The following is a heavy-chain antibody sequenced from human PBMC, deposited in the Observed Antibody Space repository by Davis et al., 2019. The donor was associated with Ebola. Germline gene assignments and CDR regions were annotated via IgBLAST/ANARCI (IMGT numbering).Heavy chain of an antibody. CDR2: IKQDGSEK. D-gene: IGHD6-6*01. Sequence: GESLKISCAASGFTLSSYWMSWVRQAPGKGLEWVANIKQDGSEKYYVDSVKGRFTLSRDNAKNSLYLQINSLRAEDTAVYYCAKSVAAHAYYYYGMDVWGQGTTVIVSS. CDR1: GFTLSSYW. CDR3: AKSVAAHAYYYYGMDV. J-gene: IGHJ6*02. V-gene: IGHV3-7*03.